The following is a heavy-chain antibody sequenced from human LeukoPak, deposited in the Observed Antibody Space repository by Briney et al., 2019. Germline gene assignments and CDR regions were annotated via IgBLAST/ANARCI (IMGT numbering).Heavy chain of an antibody. J-gene: IGHJ4*02. CDR3: ARVVTYYDILTGYYWGHYFDY. CDR2: IKQDGSEK. CDR1: GFTFSSYG. V-gene: IGHV3-7*01. D-gene: IGHD3-9*01. Sequence: GGTLRLSCAASGFTFSSYGMSWVRQAPGKGLEWVANIKQDGSEKYYVDSVKGRFTISRDNAKNSLYLQMNSLRAEDTAVYYCARVVTYYDILTGYYWGHYFDYWGQGTLVTVSS.